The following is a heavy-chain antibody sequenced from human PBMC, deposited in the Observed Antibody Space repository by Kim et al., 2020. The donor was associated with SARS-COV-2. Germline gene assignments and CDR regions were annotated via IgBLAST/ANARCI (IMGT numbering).Heavy chain of an antibody. V-gene: IGHV1-69*13. CDR1: GGTFSSYA. Sequence: SVKVSCKASGGTFSSYAISWVRQAPGQGLEWMGGIIPIFGTANYAQKFQGRVTITADESTSTAYMELSSLRSEDTAVYYCARREDNYYGSGSYSGNAFDIWGQGTMVTVSS. CDR3: ARREDNYYGSGSYSGNAFDI. CDR2: IIPIFGTA. J-gene: IGHJ3*02. D-gene: IGHD3-10*01.